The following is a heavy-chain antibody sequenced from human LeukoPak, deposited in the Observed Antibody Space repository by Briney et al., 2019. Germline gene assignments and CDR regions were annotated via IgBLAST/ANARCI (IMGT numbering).Heavy chain of an antibody. D-gene: IGHD6-19*01. V-gene: IGHV1-18*04. CDR3: ARLGYSSGHTP. CDR2: ISAYNGNT. J-gene: IGHJ5*02. CDR1: GYTFTGYY. Sequence: ASVKVSCKASGYTFTGYYMHWVRQAPGQGLEWMGWISAYNGNTNYAQKLQGRVTMTTDTSTSTAYMELSSLRSEDTAVYYCARLGYSSGHTPWGQGTLVTVSS.